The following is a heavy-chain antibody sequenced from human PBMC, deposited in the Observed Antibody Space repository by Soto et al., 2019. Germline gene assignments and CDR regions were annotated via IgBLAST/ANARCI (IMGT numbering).Heavy chain of an antibody. V-gene: IGHV4-34*01. D-gene: IGHD5-18*01. CDR2: INHSGST. Sequence: SETLSLTCAVYGGSFSGYYWSWIRQPPGKGLEWIGEINHSGSTNYNPSLKSRLTISVDTSKNQFSLKLSSVTAADTAVYYCARGVFYSYNWFDPWGQGTLVTVSS. CDR1: GGSFSGYY. CDR3: ARGVFYSYNWFDP. J-gene: IGHJ5*02.